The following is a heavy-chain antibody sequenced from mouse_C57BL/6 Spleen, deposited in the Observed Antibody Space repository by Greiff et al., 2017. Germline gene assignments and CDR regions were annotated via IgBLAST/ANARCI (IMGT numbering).Heavy chain of an antibody. V-gene: IGHV5-17*01. J-gene: IGHJ4*01. CDR2: ISSGSGTI. CDR3: ARRGSSLTSYAMDY. CDR1: GFTFSDDG. Sequence: EVMLVESGGGLVKPGGSLKLSCAASGFTFSDDGMHWVRQAPEKGLEWVAYISSGSGTIYYADTVKGRFTISRDNAKNTLFLQMTILRSEDTAVYYCARRGSSLTSYAMDYWGQGASVTVSS. D-gene: IGHD1-1*01.